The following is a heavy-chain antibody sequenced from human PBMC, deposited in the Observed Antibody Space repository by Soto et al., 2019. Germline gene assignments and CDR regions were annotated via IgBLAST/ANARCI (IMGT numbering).Heavy chain of an antibody. Sequence: GGSLRLSCAASGFTFSSYAMHWVRQAPGKGLEWVAVISYDGSNKYYADSVKGRFTISRDNSKNTLYLQMNSLRAEDTAVYYCARVLPNYDILTGYQYPDYYYYYGMDVWGQGTTVTVSS. J-gene: IGHJ6*02. CDR2: ISYDGSNK. V-gene: IGHV3-30-3*01. CDR3: ARVLPNYDILTGYQYPDYYYYYGMDV. CDR1: GFTFSSYA. D-gene: IGHD3-9*01.